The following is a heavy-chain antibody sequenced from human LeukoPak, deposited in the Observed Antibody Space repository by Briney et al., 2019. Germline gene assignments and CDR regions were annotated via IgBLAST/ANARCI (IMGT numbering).Heavy chain of an antibody. V-gene: IGHV3-73*01. CDR2: IRSKANSYAT. CDR1: GFTFSGSA. Sequence: GGSLGLCCAASGFTFSGSAMHWIRQASGKGLEWVGRIRSKANSYATAYAASVKGRFTISRDDSMNTAYLQMNSLKTEDTAVYYCTRPHYDSSGYYYAFDYWGQGTLVTVSS. J-gene: IGHJ4*02. D-gene: IGHD3-22*01. CDR3: TRPHYDSSGYYYAFDY.